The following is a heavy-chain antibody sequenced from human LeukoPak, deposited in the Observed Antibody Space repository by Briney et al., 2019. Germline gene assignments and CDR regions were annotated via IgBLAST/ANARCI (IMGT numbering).Heavy chain of an antibody. Sequence: TSETLSLTCTVSGGSISSYYWSWIRQPPGKGLEWIGYIYYSGSTNYNPSLKSRVTISVDTSKNQFSLKLSSVTAADTAVYYCAREFYSDTAMATGIGPWGQGTLVTVSS. D-gene: IGHD5-18*01. V-gene: IGHV4-59*01. CDR2: IYYSGST. CDR1: GGSISSYY. J-gene: IGHJ5*02. CDR3: AREFYSDTAMATGIGP.